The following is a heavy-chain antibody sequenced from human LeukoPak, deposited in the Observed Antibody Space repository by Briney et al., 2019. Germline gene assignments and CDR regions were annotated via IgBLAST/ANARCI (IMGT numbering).Heavy chain of an antibody. J-gene: IGHJ3*02. V-gene: IGHV6-1*01. Sequence: SQTLSLSCAISGDSVSINSASWNWIRQPPSRGLEWLGKTYYRFKRNNDYAVTVKSPITINPDTSKNQFSLQLNSVAPEDTAVYYCARALAGRDAFDIWGQGTMVTVSS. CDR1: GDSVSINSAS. CDR2: TYYRFKRNN. D-gene: IGHD6-13*01. CDR3: ARALAGRDAFDI.